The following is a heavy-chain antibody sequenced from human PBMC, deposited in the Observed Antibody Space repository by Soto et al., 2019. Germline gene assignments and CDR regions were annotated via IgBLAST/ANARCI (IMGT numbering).Heavy chain of an antibody. Sequence: QVQLVQSGAEVKKPGASVKVSCKASGYTFTSYGITWVRQAPGQGLEWMGWISAYNGNTNYAQKLPGRVTMTTDTATSTAYMERRSLRSDDTAVYYCARAASSGYDYYYYYGMDVWGQGTTVTVSS. CDR3: ARAASSGYDYYYYYGMDV. V-gene: IGHV1-18*01. CDR1: GYTFTSYG. D-gene: IGHD5-12*01. CDR2: ISAYNGNT. J-gene: IGHJ6*02.